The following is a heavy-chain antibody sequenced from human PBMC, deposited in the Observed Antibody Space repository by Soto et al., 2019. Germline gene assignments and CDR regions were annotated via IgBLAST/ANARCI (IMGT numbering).Heavy chain of an antibody. CDR3: ARNKPGKYGMDV. V-gene: IGHV3-53*02. CDR1: GFIISSNN. J-gene: IGHJ6*02. D-gene: IGHD3-10*01. Sequence: EVQLEDTGGGLIQPGGSLRLSCAASGFIISSNNMNWVRQAPGKGLEWVSIIYSGDSTSYAGSVKGRFTISRDNSKNPVFLQMNSLRAEDTAVYYCARNKPGKYGMDVWGRGTTVTVSS. CDR2: IYSGDST.